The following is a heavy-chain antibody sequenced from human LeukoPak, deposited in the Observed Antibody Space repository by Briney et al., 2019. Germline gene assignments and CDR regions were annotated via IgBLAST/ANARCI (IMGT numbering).Heavy chain of an antibody. J-gene: IGHJ4*02. Sequence: GESLKISCKGSGYSFNTYWIGWVRQMPGKGLEWMGIIHPGDSDTRYSPSFQGQVTISADKSISTAYLQWSSLKASDTAMYYCARLTVVTNPYALYWGQGTLVTVSS. CDR3: ARLTVVTNPYALY. D-gene: IGHD4-23*01. CDR2: IHPGDSDT. CDR1: GYSFNTYW. V-gene: IGHV5-51*01.